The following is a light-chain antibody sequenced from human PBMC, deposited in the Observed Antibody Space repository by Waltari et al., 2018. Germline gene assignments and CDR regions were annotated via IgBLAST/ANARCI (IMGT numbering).Light chain of an antibody. J-gene: IGKJ1*01. CDR2: GAS. CDR1: QSISSS. V-gene: IGKV3-20*01. Sequence: CRASQSISSSLDLYQQKPGKAPKLLIYGASSLATGVPDRFSGSGSGTDFSLTISSLEPEDFAVYYCQQCLRLPMSFGQGTRVEIK. CDR3: QQCLRLPMS.